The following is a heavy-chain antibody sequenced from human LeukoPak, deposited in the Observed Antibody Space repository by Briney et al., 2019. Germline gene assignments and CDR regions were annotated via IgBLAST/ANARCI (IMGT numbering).Heavy chain of an antibody. CDR1: GFTFSSYG. Sequence: PGGSLRLSCAASGFTFSSYGMHWVRQAPGKGLEWVAGIWYDVSNKYYADSVKGRFTISRDNSKNTLYLQMNSLRAEDTALYHCARWTAGYSYGRNAYFDYWGQGTLVTVSS. CDR2: IWYDVSNK. D-gene: IGHD5-18*01. V-gene: IGHV3-33*01. J-gene: IGHJ4*02. CDR3: ARWTAGYSYGRNAYFDY.